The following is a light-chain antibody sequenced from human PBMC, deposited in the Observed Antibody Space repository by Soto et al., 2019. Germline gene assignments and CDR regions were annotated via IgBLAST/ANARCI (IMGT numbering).Light chain of an antibody. Sequence: EIVLTQSPATLSLSPGERATLSCRASQSVSSYLAWYQQKPGQAPRLLISDASNRATGIPARFSGSGSGTDFTLTISRLEPGDFAVYYCQQRSNWQLTFGGGTKVEIK. CDR2: DAS. V-gene: IGKV3-11*01. CDR1: QSVSSY. J-gene: IGKJ4*01. CDR3: QQRSNWQLT.